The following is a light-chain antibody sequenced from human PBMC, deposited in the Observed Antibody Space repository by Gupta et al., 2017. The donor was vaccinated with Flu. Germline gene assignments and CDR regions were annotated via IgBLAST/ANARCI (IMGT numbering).Light chain of an antibody. CDR3: QQRNVSHPSYT. Sequence: VVLTQSPATVSLSPGERATLSCRASESVATNLDWYQQKPSQAPRLLIYDASTRATGIPARFSGSGAGTDFTLTITGREPEDSETYFCQQRNVSHPSYTFGQGSKLEI. J-gene: IGKJ2*01. CDR1: ESVATN. CDR2: DAS. V-gene: IGKV3D-11*02.